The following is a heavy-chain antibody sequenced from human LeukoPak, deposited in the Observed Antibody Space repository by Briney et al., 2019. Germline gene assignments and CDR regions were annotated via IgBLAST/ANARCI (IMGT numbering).Heavy chain of an antibody. V-gene: IGHV4-59*08. CDR1: GGSISSYY. Sequence: SETLSLTCTVSGGSISSYYWSWIRQPPGKGLEWIGYIYYSGSTNYNPSLKSRVTISVDTSKNQFSLKLSSVTAADTAVYYCAGDRGYDILTGYPNAFDIWGQGTMVTVSS. CDR3: AGDRGYDILTGYPNAFDI. J-gene: IGHJ3*02. D-gene: IGHD3-9*01. CDR2: IYYSGST.